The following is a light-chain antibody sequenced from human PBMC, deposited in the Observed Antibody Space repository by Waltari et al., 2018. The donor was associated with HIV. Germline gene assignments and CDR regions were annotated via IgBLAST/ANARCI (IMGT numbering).Light chain of an antibody. Sequence: QSALTQPASVSGSPGQSITISCTGTSSDVGGYNLVSWYQQHPGKAPKLLIYEFSKRPSGGSNRFAGAKSGNTASLTISGLQAEYEADYYCCAYAGSTTYVIFGGGTKLTVL. J-gene: IGLJ2*01. CDR1: SSDVGGYNL. V-gene: IGLV2-23*02. CDR2: EFS. CDR3: CAYAGSTTYVI.